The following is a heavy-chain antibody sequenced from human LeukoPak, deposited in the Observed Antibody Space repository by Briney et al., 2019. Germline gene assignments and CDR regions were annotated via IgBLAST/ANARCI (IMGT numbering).Heavy chain of an antibody. CDR3: ASCTTFTYYYYYMDV. V-gene: IGHV1-69*05. D-gene: IGHD1-1*01. CDR2: IIPIFGTA. CDR1: GGTFSSYA. Sequence: SVKVSCKASGGTFSSYAISWVRQAPGQGLEWMGRIIPIFGTANYAQKFQGRVTITTDESTSTAYMELSSLRSDDTAVYYCASCTTFTYYYYYMDVWGKGTTVTVSS. J-gene: IGHJ6*03.